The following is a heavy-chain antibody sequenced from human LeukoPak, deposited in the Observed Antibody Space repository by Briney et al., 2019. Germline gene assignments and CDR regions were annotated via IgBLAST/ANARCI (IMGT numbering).Heavy chain of an antibody. CDR2: IYPGDSAT. D-gene: IGHD5-24*01. Sequence: GESLKISCKGSGYKFTTYWIGWVRQMPGRGLEWMGLIYPGDSATRYSPSFQGQVTISVDNSINTAYLQLSSLKATAMDFCARSHGPAAQNWFETWGQGTMVTVSS. J-gene: IGHJ5*02. V-gene: IGHV5-51*01. CDR3: ARSHGPAAQNWFET. CDR1: GYKFTTYW.